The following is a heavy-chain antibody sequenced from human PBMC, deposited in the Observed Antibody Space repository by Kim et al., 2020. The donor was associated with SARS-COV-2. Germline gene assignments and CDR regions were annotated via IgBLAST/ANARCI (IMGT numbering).Heavy chain of an antibody. Sequence: ASVKVSCKASGYTFTGYYMHWVRQAPGQGLEWMGWINPNSGGTNYAQKFQGRVTMTRDTSISTAYMELSRLRSDDTAVYYCARAFYYYDSSGPYSDYWGQGTLVTVSS. CDR1: GYTFTGYY. D-gene: IGHD3-22*01. CDR3: ARAFYYYDSSGPYSDY. J-gene: IGHJ4*02. V-gene: IGHV1-2*02. CDR2: INPNSGGT.